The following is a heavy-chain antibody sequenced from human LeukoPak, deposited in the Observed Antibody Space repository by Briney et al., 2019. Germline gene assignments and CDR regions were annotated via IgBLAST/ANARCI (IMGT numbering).Heavy chain of an antibody. D-gene: IGHD6-13*01. CDR3: ARETRYSSSLVSTHFDY. CDR1: AFTVSSNF. CDR2: IYSDGRT. V-gene: IGHV3-66*01. Sequence: GGSLRLSCAASAFTVSSNFMSWVRQAPGKGLEWVSVIYSDGRTYYADSVKGRFTISRDNSKNTLYLQMNSLRAEDTAVYYCARETRYSSSLVSTHFDYWGQGTLVTVSS. J-gene: IGHJ4*02.